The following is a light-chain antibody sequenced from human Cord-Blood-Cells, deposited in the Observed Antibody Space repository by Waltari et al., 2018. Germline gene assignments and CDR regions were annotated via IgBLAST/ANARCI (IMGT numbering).Light chain of an antibody. CDR2: EGS. V-gene: IGLV2-23*01. J-gene: IGLJ1*01. CDR3: CSYAGSSTYV. CDR1: SSDVGSYNL. Sequence: QSALTQPASVSGSPGQSITISCTGTSSDVGSYNLVSWYQQQQGKAPKLMLYEGSNRPSGVANRFSGSKSGNTAFLTISGLQAEDEADYYCCSYAGSSTYVFGTWTKVTVL.